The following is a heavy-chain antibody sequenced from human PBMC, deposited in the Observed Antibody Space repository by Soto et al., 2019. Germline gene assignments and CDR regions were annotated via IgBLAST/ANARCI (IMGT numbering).Heavy chain of an antibody. CDR3: ARALGSHYYYYGMDV. Sequence: EVQLVESGGGLVQPGGSLRLSCAASGFTFSSYWMHWVRQAPGKGLVWVSRINSDGSSTSYADSVKGRFTISRDNAKNTLYLQMNSLRAEDTAVYYCARALGSHYYYYGMDVWGQGTTVTVSS. CDR1: GFTFSSYW. CDR2: INSDGSST. V-gene: IGHV3-74*01. J-gene: IGHJ6*02. D-gene: IGHD1-1*01.